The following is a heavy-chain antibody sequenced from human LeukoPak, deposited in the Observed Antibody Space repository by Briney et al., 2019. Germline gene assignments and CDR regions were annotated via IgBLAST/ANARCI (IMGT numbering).Heavy chain of an antibody. CDR2: IYYSGST. CDR1: GGSISSYY. CDR3: ARGSGWELLLDY. D-gene: IGHD1-26*01. V-gene: IGHV4-59*01. J-gene: IGHJ4*02. Sequence: SETLSLTCTVSGGSISSYYWSWIRQPAGKGLEWIGSIYYSGSTYYNPSLKSRVTISVDTSKNQFSLKLSSVTAADTAVYYCARGSGWELLLDYWGQGTLVTVSS.